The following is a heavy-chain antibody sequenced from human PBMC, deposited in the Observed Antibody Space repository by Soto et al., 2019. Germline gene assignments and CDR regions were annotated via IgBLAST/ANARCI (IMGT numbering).Heavy chain of an antibody. CDR2: ISAAGDP. J-gene: IGHJ6*02. CDR1: GFTFRNYD. V-gene: IGHV3-13*05. CDR3: ARTDRDFYGLDV. Sequence: EVQLVKSGGGLVQPGGSLRLSCEASGFTFRNYDMHWVRQGTGKGLEWVSGISAAGDPDYADSVEGLFTISRENAQNSFFLQMNSLRVGDTAVYYCARTDRDFYGLDVWGQGTMVIVSS.